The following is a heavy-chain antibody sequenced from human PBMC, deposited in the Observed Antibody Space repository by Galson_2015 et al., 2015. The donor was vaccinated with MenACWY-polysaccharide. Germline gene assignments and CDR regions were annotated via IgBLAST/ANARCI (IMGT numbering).Heavy chain of an antibody. CDR2: MNPNSANT. CDR3: ARGVNQRSLLGF. J-gene: IGHJ4*02. CDR1: GYTFTSYD. D-gene: IGHD2-8*02. V-gene: IGHV1-8*01. Sequence: SVKVSCKASGYTFTSYDINWVRQATGQGLEWMGWMNPNSANTGYAQKFQGRVTMTRNTSISTAYMELNSLTAADTAVYYCARGVNQRSLLGFWGQGTLVSVSS.